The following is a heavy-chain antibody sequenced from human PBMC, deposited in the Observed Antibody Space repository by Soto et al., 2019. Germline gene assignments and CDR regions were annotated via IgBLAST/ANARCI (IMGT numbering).Heavy chain of an antibody. CDR3: SRADGGYFDY. CDR2: IYYSGST. D-gene: IGHD3-10*01. J-gene: IGHJ4*02. V-gene: IGHV4-59*01. Sequence: PSETLSLTCTVSGGSISSYYWSWIRQPPGKELEWIGYIYYSGSTNYNPSLKSRVTISVDTSKNQCSLKLSSVTAADTAVYYCSRADGGYFDYWGQGTLVTVSS. CDR1: GGSISSYY.